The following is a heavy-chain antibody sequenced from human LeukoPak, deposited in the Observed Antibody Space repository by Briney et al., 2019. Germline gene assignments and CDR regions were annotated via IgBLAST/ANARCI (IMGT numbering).Heavy chain of an antibody. J-gene: IGHJ5*02. D-gene: IGHD6-13*01. Sequence: GASVKVSCKASGYTFGSYGISWVRQAPGQGLEWMGWISTYNGNTNYAQKLQGRVTMTTDTSTSTAYMELRSLKSDDTAVYYCARDLGYNSSWYPRWFDPWGQGTLVTVSS. CDR3: ARDLGYNSSWYPRWFDP. CDR1: GYTFGSYG. V-gene: IGHV1-18*01. CDR2: ISTYNGNT.